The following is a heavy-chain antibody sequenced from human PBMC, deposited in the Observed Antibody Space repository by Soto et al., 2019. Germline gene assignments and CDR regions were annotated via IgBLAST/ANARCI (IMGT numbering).Heavy chain of an antibody. CDR3: ARGGGHYYREDYFDS. CDR1: GYSISSGFY. CDR2: VYHSRST. D-gene: IGHD1-26*01. Sequence: SETLSLTCAVSGYSISSGFYWAWIRQSPGEGLEWLASVYHSRSTYDNPCCESHVTLSVDTSRNQFSLRLTSVTAADTAVYFCARGGGHYYREDYFDSWGQGARVTVSS. J-gene: IGHJ4*02. V-gene: IGHV4-38-2*01.